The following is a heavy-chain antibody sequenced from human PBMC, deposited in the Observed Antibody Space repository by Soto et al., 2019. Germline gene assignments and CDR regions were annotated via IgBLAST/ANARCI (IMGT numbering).Heavy chain of an antibody. D-gene: IGHD3-10*01. CDR3: ARDGSSYYYGSGSYSDYYYYGMDV. CDR1: GYTFTGYY. V-gene: IGHV1-2*04. J-gene: IGHJ6*02. CDR2: INPNSGGT. Sequence: ASVKVSCKASGYTFTGYYMHWVRQAPGQGLEWMGWINPNSGGTNYAQKFQGWVTMTRDTSISTAYMELSRLRSDDTAVYYCARDGSSYYYGSGSYSDYYYYGMDVWGQGTTVTVSS.